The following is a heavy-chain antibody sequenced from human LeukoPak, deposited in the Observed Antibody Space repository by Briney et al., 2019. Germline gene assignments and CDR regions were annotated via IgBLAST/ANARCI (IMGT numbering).Heavy chain of an antibody. CDR3: AREDDYQGIAAAGTWFDP. Sequence: SETLSLTCTVSGYSISSGYYWGWIRQPPGKGLEWIGSIYHSGSTYYNPSLKSRVTISVDTSKNQFSLKLSSVTAADTAVYYCAREDDYQGIAAAGTWFDPWGQGTLVTVSS. CDR2: IYHSGST. D-gene: IGHD6-13*01. J-gene: IGHJ5*02. CDR1: GYSISSGYY. V-gene: IGHV4-38-2*02.